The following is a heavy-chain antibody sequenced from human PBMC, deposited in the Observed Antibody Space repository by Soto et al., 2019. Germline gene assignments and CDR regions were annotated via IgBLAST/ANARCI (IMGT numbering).Heavy chain of an antibody. Sequence: PSETLSLTCAFSVVSISSGGYSCSWIRQPPGKGLEWIGYIYHSGSTYYNPSLKSRVTISVDRSKNQFSLKLSSVTAADTAVYYCAGLVGDTNEYWGQGSLVTVSS. D-gene: IGHD1-26*01. V-gene: IGHV4-30-2*01. CDR1: VVSISSGGYS. CDR2: IYHSGST. J-gene: IGHJ4*02. CDR3: AGLVGDTNEY.